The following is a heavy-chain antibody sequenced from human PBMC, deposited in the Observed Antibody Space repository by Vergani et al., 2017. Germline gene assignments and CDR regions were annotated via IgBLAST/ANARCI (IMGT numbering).Heavy chain of an antibody. Sequence: EVHLLESGGGLVQSGGSLRLSCAASGFTFSNCAVSWVRQAPGRGLAWVSGISIDGGSTYYADPVKGRFTISRDNSKNTLSLQMNSLTAEDTAIYYCAKEGGGYCSGGTCYPEYWGQGTLVIVSS. CDR3: AKEGGGYCSGGTCYPEY. J-gene: IGHJ4*02. D-gene: IGHD2-15*01. CDR2: ISIDGGST. CDR1: GFTFSNCA. V-gene: IGHV3-23*01.